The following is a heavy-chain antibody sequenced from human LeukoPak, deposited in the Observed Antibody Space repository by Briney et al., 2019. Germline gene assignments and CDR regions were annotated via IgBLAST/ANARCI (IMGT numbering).Heavy chain of an antibody. CDR1: GFTFTTYG. D-gene: IGHD3-22*01. CDR3: ARDYDDSSRCFGY. V-gene: IGHV1-18*01. CDR2: ISAYSGHT. J-gene: IGHJ4*02. Sequence: ASVTVSCTPSGFTFTTYGINWVRQAPGQGLEWMGWISAYSGHTNYEQSLQGRVTMTRDTSTSTAYMELRSLRSDGTAVYYCARDYDDSSRCFGYWGQGTLVTVPS.